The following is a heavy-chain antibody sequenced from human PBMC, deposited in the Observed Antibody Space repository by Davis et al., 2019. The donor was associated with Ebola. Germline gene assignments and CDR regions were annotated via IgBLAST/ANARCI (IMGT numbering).Heavy chain of an antibody. V-gene: IGHV4-39*07. D-gene: IGHD3-3*01. J-gene: IGHJ6*02. CDR2: SHYSGST. CDR3: ARTVEDYDFIYYYGMDV. CDR1: GGSISSSNSY. Sequence: GSLRLSCTVSGGSISSSNSYWGYIRQPPGKGLEWIGSSHYSGSTYYNPSLKSRVTISVDTSKNQFSLKLSSVTAADTAVYYCARTVEDYDFIYYYGMDVWGQGTTVTVSS.